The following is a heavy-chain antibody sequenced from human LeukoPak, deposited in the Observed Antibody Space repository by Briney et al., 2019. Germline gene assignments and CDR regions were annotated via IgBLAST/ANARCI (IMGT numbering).Heavy chain of an antibody. CDR2: ISWNSGSI. J-gene: IGHJ4*02. CDR1: GFTFDDYA. V-gene: IGHV3-9*01. CDR3: AKVYGSGSQIDY. D-gene: IGHD3-10*01. Sequence: GGSLRLSCAASGFTFDDYAMHWVRQAPGKGLEWVSSISWNSGSIGYADSVKGRFTISRDNAKNSLYLQMNSLRAEDTAVYYCAKVYGSGSQIDYWGQGTLVTVSS.